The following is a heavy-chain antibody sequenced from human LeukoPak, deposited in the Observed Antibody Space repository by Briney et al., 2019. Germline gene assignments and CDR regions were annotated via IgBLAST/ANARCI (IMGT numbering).Heavy chain of an antibody. V-gene: IGHV3-30-3*01. CDR3: ARGLEYCGGDCYTYGMDV. CDR2: ISYDGSNK. CDR1: GFTFSSYA. J-gene: IGHJ6*02. D-gene: IGHD2-21*01. Sequence: PGGSLRLSCAASGFTFSSYAMHWVRQAPGKGLEWVAVISYDGSNKYYADSVKGRFTISRDNSKNTLYLQMNSLRAEDTAVYYCARGLEYCGGDCYTYGMDVWGQGTTVTVSS.